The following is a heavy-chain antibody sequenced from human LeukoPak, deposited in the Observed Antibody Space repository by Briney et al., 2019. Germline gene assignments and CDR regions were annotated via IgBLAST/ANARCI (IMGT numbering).Heavy chain of an antibody. J-gene: IGHJ4*02. CDR1: GLTFSIHW. CDR3: VGGDY. Sequence: GGSLRLSCAASGLTFSIHWMNWVRQAPGKGLQCVANINQDGSDKYYVDSVKGRFTISRDNTKNSLYLQMNSLRAEDTAVYYCVGGDYWGQGTLVTVSS. V-gene: IGHV3-7*01. CDR2: INQDGSDK.